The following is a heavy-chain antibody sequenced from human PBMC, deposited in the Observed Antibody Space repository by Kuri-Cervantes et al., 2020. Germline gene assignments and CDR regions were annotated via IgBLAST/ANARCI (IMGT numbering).Heavy chain of an antibody. CDR2: IWYDGDKK. CDR1: GFSVSRSG. CDR3: AKDPSGSYSSGWYLDY. D-gene: IGHD6-19*01. Sequence: GESLKISCAASGFSVSRSGTLWVRQAPGKGLERVAFIWYDGDKKYFPDSVKGRITISRDTSRNTLYLQMNSLRAEDTAVYYCAKDPSGSYSSGWYLDYWGQGTLVTVSS. J-gene: IGHJ4*02. V-gene: IGHV3-30*02.